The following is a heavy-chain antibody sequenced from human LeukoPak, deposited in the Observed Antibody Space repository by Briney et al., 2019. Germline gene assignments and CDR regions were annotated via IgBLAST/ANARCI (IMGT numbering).Heavy chain of an antibody. CDR3: ARGWIWSVFARVYYFDY. V-gene: IGHV3-21*01. CDR2: ISSSSSYI. CDR1: GFTFSSYS. Sequence: SGGSLRLSCAASGFTFSSYSMNWVRQAPGKGLEWVSSISSSSSYIYYADSVKGRFTISRDNAKNSLYLQMNSLRAEDTAVYYCARGWIWSVFARVYYFDYWGQGTLVTVSS. D-gene: IGHD2-2*03. J-gene: IGHJ4*02.